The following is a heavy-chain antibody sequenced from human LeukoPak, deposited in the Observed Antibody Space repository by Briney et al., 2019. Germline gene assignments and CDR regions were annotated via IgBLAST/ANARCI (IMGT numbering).Heavy chain of an antibody. Sequence: QAGGSLRLSCAASGFTFSDYWVDWVRQAPGKGLEWVANIKQDGSEKNYLGSVKGRFTISRDNAKNSLYLQMNNLRAEDTAVYYCARNRGWQQFDYWGQGTLVTVSS. J-gene: IGHJ4*02. D-gene: IGHD4-23*01. CDR2: IKQDGSEK. CDR3: ARNRGWQQFDY. V-gene: IGHV3-7*01. CDR1: GFTFSDYW.